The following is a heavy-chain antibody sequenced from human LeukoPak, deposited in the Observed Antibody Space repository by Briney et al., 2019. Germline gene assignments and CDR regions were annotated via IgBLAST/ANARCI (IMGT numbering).Heavy chain of an antibody. CDR2: IYPGDSDT. CDR1: VFSFTNYW. CDR3: ARRGGGSTGGFYFDY. J-gene: IGHJ4*02. Sequence: GESLKISCKASVFSFTNYWIAWVRPTPGQGLEWMGSIYPGDSDTRYNPSFQGQVTISADKSIKTAYLQWSSLKASGTAIYYCARRGGGSTGGFYFDYWGQGSLVTVSS. D-gene: IGHD1-1*01. V-gene: IGHV5-51*01.